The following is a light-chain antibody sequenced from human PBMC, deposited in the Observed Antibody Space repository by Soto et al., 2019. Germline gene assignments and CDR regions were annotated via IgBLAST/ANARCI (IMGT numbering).Light chain of an antibody. Sequence: QSVLTQPPSVSAAPGQRVTISCSGSSSNIGGNSVSWYQQLPGTAPKLLIYDIHKRPSGIPDRFSGSKSGTSATLGITGLQTGDEADYYCGKWDSSLSVGVFGTGTKVTVL. CDR2: DIH. CDR3: GKWDSSLSVGV. J-gene: IGLJ1*01. CDR1: SSNIGGNS. V-gene: IGLV1-51*01.